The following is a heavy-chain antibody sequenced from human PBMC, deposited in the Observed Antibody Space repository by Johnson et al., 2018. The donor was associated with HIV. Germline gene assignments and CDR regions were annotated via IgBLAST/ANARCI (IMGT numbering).Heavy chain of an antibody. V-gene: IGHV3-20*04. CDR3: AREGGGGLDDAFDI. CDR1: GFTFSSYG. CDR2: INWNGGST. Sequence: MQLVESGGGVVQPGRSLRLSCAASGFTFSSYGMHWVRQAPGKGMEWVSDINWNGGSTGYADSVKGRFTISRDNAKNSLYLQMNSLRAEDTALYYCAREGGGGLDDAFDIWGQGTMVTVSS. J-gene: IGHJ3*02. D-gene: IGHD3-16*01.